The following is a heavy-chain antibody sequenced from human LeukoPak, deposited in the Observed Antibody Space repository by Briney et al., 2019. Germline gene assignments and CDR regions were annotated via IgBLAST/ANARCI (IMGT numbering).Heavy chain of an antibody. CDR3: ARVISYGWYYFDY. D-gene: IGHD5-18*01. Sequence: RASVKVSCKASGGTFRSYAINWVRQAPGQGLEWMGGIIPIFDTTTYAQKFQGRVTITADESTSTAYMELSSLRSEDTAVYYCARVISYGWYYFDYWGQGTLVTVSS. J-gene: IGHJ4*02. V-gene: IGHV1-69*13. CDR2: IIPIFDTT. CDR1: GGTFRSYA.